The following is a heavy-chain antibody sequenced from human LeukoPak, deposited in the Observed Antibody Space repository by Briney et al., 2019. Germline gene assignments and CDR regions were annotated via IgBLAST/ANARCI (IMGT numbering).Heavy chain of an antibody. CDR3: AESIIVATQNWFDP. Sequence: GASVKVSCKASGYTFTGYYMHWVRQALGQGLEWMGWINPNSGGTNYAQKFQGRVTMTRDTSISTAYMELSRLRSDDTAVYYCAESIIVATQNWFDPWGQGTLVTVSS. CDR1: GYTFTGYY. CDR2: INPNSGGT. J-gene: IGHJ5*02. D-gene: IGHD5-12*01. V-gene: IGHV1-2*02.